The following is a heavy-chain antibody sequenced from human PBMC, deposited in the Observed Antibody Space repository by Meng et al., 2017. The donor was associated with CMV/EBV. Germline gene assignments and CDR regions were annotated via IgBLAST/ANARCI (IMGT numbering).Heavy chain of an antibody. CDR1: GFTFSSYC. CDR3: ARDTPGRRIWSGYPSGDYYGMDV. J-gene: IGHJ6*02. D-gene: IGHD3-3*01. CDR2: IKQDGSEK. Sequence: GGSLRLSCAASGFTFSSYCLSWVRQAPGKGLEWVANIKQDGSEKYYVDSVKGRFTISRDNAKNSLYLQMNSLRAEDTAVYYCARDTPGRRIWSGYPSGDYYGMDVWGQGTTVTVSS. V-gene: IGHV3-7*01.